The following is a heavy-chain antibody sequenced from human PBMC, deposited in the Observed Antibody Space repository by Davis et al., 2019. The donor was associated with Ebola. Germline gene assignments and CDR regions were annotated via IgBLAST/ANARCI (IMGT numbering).Heavy chain of an antibody. Sequence: AASVKVSCKASGYTFTNYGITWVRQAPGQGLEWMGWMNPQNGNTNYAQNVQGRVIMTTDTSTSTAYMELRSLRSDDTAVYYCARDEGMVYARYYFYYWGQGTLVTVSS. CDR3: ARDEGMVYARYYFYY. V-gene: IGHV1-18*04. D-gene: IGHD2-8*01. J-gene: IGHJ4*02. CDR1: GYTFTNYG. CDR2: MNPQNGNT.